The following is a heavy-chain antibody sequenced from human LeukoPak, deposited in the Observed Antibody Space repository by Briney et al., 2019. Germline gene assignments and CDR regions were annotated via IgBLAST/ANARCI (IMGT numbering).Heavy chain of an antibody. CDR3: ARDRSGSSGYYSPFDY. J-gene: IGHJ4*02. D-gene: IGHD3-22*01. CDR2: THYSGRT. CDR1: GDSISSSTNY. Sequence: SETLSLTCTVSGDSISSSTNYWGWIRQPPGKGLEWIGNTHYSGRTYYNPSLKSRVTISVDTSKNQFSLKLSSVTAADTAVYYCARDRSGSSGYYSPFDYWGQGTQVTVSS. V-gene: IGHV4-39*07.